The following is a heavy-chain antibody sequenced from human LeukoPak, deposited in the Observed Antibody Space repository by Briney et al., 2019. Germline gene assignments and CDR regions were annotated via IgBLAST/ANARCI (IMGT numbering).Heavy chain of an antibody. CDR1: GYTFTNYG. D-gene: IGHD3-22*01. Sequence: VASVKVSCKASGYTFTNYGISWVRQAPGQGLQWMGWISAKNGNTKYAEKFQGRGTMTTDTSTNTAYMELRSLGSDDTAVYYCARDRQDYYDSSGYFDNWGQGTLVTVSS. J-gene: IGHJ4*02. CDR2: ISAKNGNT. V-gene: IGHV1-18*01. CDR3: ARDRQDYYDSSGYFDN.